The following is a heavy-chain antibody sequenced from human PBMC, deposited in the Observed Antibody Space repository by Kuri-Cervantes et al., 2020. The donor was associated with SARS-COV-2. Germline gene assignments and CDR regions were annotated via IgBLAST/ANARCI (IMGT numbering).Heavy chain of an antibody. V-gene: IGHV3-20*04. J-gene: IGHJ4*02. CDR1: GFTFSDYY. CDR3: ASGSAELANYDIPYFDY. Sequence: GGSLRLSCAASGFTFSDYYMSWVRQAPGKGLEWVSGINWNGGSTGYADSVKGRFTISRDNAKNSLYLQMNSLRAEDTALYYCASGSAELANYDIPYFDYWGQGTLVTVSS. D-gene: IGHD3-9*01. CDR2: INWNGGST.